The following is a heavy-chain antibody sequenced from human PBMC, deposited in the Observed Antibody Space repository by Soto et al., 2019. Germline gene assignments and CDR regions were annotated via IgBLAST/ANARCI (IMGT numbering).Heavy chain of an antibody. D-gene: IGHD2-2*01. CDR3: ARVPDR. J-gene: IGHJ5*02. V-gene: IGHV4-59*12. Sequence: SETLSLTCTVSGGSISSYYCSWIRQPPGKGLEWIGYIYHSGSTYYNPSLKSRVTISVDRSKNQFSLKLSSVTAADTAVYYCARVPDRWGQGTLVTVSS. CDR2: IYHSGST. CDR1: GGSISSYY.